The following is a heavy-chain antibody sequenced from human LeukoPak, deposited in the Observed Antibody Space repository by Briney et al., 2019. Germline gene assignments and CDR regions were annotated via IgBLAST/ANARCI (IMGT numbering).Heavy chain of an antibody. V-gene: IGHV3-9*01. CDR1: GFTFDDYA. CDR2: ISWNSGSI. Sequence: GRSLRLSCAASGFTFDDYAMHWVRQAPGKGLEWVSGISWNSGSIGYADPVKGRFTISRDNAKNSLYLQMNSLRAEDTALYYCAKDYSYGYGGFISNWYFDLWGRGTLVTVSS. D-gene: IGHD5-18*01. J-gene: IGHJ2*01. CDR3: AKDYSYGYGGFISNWYFDL.